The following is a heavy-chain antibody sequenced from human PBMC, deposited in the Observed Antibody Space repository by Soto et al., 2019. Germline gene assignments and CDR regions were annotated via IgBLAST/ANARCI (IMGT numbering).Heavy chain of an antibody. J-gene: IGHJ4*02. CDR1: GFTFNDYY. CDR2: ISSGGSSI. D-gene: IGHD3-16*01. Sequence: QVQLVESGGGLVKAGGSLRLSCAASGFTFNDYYMSWIRQPPGKGLEWLSYISSGGSSISYADSVKGRFTISRDNARNALYLQMNSLRADETAVYYCARDLLGGSDYWGQGTLVTVSS. CDR3: ARDLLGGSDY. V-gene: IGHV3-11*01.